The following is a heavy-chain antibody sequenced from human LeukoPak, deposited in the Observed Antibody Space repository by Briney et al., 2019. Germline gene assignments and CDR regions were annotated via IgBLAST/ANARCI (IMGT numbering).Heavy chain of an antibody. D-gene: IGHD6-19*01. Sequence: GGSLRLSCAASGFTVSRNYMSWVRQAPGKGLEWVSIIYSGGSIYYADSVKGRFIISRDSSKNTLYLQMNFLRAEDTAVYYCAREPGTYPRIAVAGHYGMDVWGQGTTVTVSS. J-gene: IGHJ6*02. CDR3: AREPGTYPRIAVAGHYGMDV. CDR1: GFTVSRNY. CDR2: IYSGGSI. V-gene: IGHV3-53*01.